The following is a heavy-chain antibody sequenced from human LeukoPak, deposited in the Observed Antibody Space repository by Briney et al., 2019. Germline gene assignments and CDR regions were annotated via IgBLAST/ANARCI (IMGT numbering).Heavy chain of an antibody. CDR1: GFTFSSYA. D-gene: IGHD2-21*02. CDR2: ISYDGSNK. CDR3: ARGQREAYCGGDCYFSGIPFDY. Sequence: PGGSLRLSCAASGFTFSSYAMHWVRQAPGKGLEWVAVISYDGSNKYYADSVKGRFTISRDNSKNTLYLQMNSLRAEDTAVYYCARGQREAYCGGDCYFSGIPFDYWGQGTLVTVSS. J-gene: IGHJ4*02. V-gene: IGHV3-30*04.